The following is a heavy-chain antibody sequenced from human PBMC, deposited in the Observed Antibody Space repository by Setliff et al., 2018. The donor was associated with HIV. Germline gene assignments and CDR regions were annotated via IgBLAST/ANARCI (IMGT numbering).Heavy chain of an antibody. Sequence: SETLSLTCAVYGGSFSGYYWSWIRQPPERGLDYIGYINYNGNTNYNPSLKSRVTMSVDTSKNQISLKLRSVTAADTAVYYCARGHEWLRIWGQGMLVTVSS. CDR3: ARGHEWLRI. J-gene: IGHJ4*02. D-gene: IGHD5-12*01. V-gene: IGHV4-34*01. CDR2: INYNGNT. CDR1: GGSFSGYY.